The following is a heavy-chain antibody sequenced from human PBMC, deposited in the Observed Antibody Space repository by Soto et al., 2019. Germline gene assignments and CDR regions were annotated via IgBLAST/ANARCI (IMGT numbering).Heavy chain of an antibody. Sequence: ASVKVSCKASGGTFSSYAISWVRQAPGQGLEWMGGIIPIFGTANYAQKFQGRVTITADESTSTAYMELSSLRSEDTAVYYCANQDTAMVAFDYWGQGTLVTVSS. CDR3: ANQDTAMVAFDY. D-gene: IGHD5-18*01. J-gene: IGHJ4*02. CDR1: GGTFSSYA. CDR2: IIPIFGTA. V-gene: IGHV1-69*13.